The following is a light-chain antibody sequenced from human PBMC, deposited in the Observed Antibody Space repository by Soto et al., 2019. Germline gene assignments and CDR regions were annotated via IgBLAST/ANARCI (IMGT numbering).Light chain of an antibody. CDR1: QNIYYN. CDR2: RAS. Sequence: ILMAQSPATVSVSPGESATLSCRASQNIYYNVAWYQHRPGQAPRLLIYRASTWAPGVPARFSGSGSGTEITLTISSLQPEDFTVYSCLQYHNSWAFGQGTKVEI. V-gene: IGKV3-15*01. J-gene: IGKJ1*01. CDR3: LQYHNSWA.